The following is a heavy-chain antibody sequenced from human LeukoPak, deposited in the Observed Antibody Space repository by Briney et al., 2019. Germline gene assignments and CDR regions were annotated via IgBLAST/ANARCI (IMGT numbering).Heavy chain of an antibody. CDR1: GGSISSGDYY. CDR2: IHYSGST. Sequence: SQTLSLTCTVSGGSISSGDYYWSCIRQPPGKGLERIGYIHYSGSTYYNPSLKNRVTISVDTSKNQFSLKLSSVTAADTAVYYCAREGYWNSNNWFDPWGQGTLVTVSS. D-gene: IGHD1-7*01. V-gene: IGHV4-30-4*08. J-gene: IGHJ5*02. CDR3: AREGYWNSNNWFDP.